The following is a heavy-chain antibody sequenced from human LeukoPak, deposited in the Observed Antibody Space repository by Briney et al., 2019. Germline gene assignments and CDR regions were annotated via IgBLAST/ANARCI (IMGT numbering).Heavy chain of an antibody. CDR1: GFTFSSYA. D-gene: IGHD3-10*01. Sequence: GGSLRLSCAASGFTFSSYAMSWVRQAPGKGLEWFSAISWRGGSTYYADSVKGRFTISSDNSKNTLYLQMNSLSAQDPAVSSCARATSNTEAYYGSGSYYNILNWFDPWGQGTLVTVSS. V-gene: IGHV3-23*01. CDR3: ARATSNTEAYYGSGSYYNILNWFDP. CDR2: ISWRGGST. J-gene: IGHJ5*02.